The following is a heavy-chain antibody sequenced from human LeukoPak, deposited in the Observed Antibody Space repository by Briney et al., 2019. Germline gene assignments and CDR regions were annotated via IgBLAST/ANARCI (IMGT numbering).Heavy chain of an antibody. CDR3: ARVEGASSSSPHFDY. CDR1: GGSITSYY. V-gene: IGHV4-59*01. J-gene: IGHJ4*02. D-gene: IGHD6-6*01. Sequence: SETLSLTCTVSGGSITSYYWSWIRQSPGKGLEWIGFIYYSGSTNYNPSLKSRVTMSVDTSKNHFSLKLSSVTAADTAVYYCARVEGASSSSPHFDYWGQGTLVTVSS. CDR2: IYYSGST.